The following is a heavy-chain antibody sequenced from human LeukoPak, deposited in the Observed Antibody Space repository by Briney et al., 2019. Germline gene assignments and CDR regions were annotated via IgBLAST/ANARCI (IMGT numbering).Heavy chain of an antibody. J-gene: IGHJ4*02. V-gene: IGHV4-34*01. CDR3: AGPGAGDLDY. D-gene: IGHD3-10*01. Sequence: PSETLSLTCAVYGGSFGVYHWSWIRQPPGKGLEWIGEINHSGSTNYNPSLKSRVTISVDTSKNHFSLKLSSVTAADTAVYYCAGPGAGDLDYWGQGTLVTVSS. CDR2: INHSGST. CDR1: GGSFGVYH.